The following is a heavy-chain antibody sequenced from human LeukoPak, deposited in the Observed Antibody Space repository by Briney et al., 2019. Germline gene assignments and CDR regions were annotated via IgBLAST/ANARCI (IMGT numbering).Heavy chain of an antibody. J-gene: IGHJ4*02. V-gene: IGHV3-74*01. Sequence: PGGSLRLSCAASGFTFTTFWMHWVRQAPGKGLEWVSRIKGDEMTTNYADSVEGRFTISRDNAKNTVYLEINSLRAEDTAVYYCARGGLFAYYFDYWGQGTLVTVSS. D-gene: IGHD3-10*02. CDR1: GFTFTTFW. CDR3: ARGGLFAYYFDY. CDR2: IKGDEMTT.